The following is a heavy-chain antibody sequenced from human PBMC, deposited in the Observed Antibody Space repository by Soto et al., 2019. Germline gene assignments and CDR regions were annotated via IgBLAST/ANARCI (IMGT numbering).Heavy chain of an antibody. V-gene: IGHV1-69*01. D-gene: IGHD2-8*02. CDR1: GDTLTGCE. CDR2: IILIFGTA. CDR3: ARPTGGSAGYSAY. J-gene: IGHJ4*02. Sequence: SSVEVSFKASGDTLTGCEMHWGRQARGQGLEGMGGIILIFGTANYAQKFQGRVTITADESTSTAYMELSSLRSEDTAVYYCARPTGGSAGYSAYWGQRTLLHLSS.